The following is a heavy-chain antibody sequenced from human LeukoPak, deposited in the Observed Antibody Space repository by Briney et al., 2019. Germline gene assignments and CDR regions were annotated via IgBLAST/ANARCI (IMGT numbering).Heavy chain of an antibody. D-gene: IGHD1-26*01. CDR1: GFTFSNYG. CDR2: IWYDGSKK. CDR3: ARDLGTTNYYFDY. V-gene: IGHV3-33*01. Sequence: QPGRSLRLSCAASGFTFSNYGMHWVRRAPGKGLEWVAVIWYDGSKKYYGDSVKGRVTISRDDSKNTLYLQMSSLRGEDTAVYYCARDLGTTNYYFDYWGQGTPVTVSS. J-gene: IGHJ4*02.